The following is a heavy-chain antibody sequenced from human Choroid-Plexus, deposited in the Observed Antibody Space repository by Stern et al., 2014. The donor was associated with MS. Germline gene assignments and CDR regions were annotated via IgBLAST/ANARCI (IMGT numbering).Heavy chain of an antibody. V-gene: IGHV3-30*18. Sequence: VQLVESGGGVVQPGRPLRLSCVASGFTFGSCAMHWVRQAQGKGLEWVAGVSYDGSNKYYADSVKGRFTISRDNSQNTLYMQMSSLRPEDTAVYYCAKDRHYLTYFFDHWGQGSLVTVSS. CDR1: GFTFGSCA. CDR2: VSYDGSNK. D-gene: IGHD2/OR15-2a*01. CDR3: AKDRHYLTYFFDH. J-gene: IGHJ5*02.